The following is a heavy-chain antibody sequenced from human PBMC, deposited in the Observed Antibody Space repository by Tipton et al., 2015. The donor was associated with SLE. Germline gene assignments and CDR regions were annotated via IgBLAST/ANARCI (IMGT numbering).Heavy chain of an antibody. CDR3: ASDQSAAHNWFDP. CDR1: GGSISSYY. D-gene: IGHD6-6*01. J-gene: IGHJ5*02. CDR2: IYYSGST. V-gene: IGHV4-59*01. Sequence: TLSLTCTVSGGSISSYYWSWIRQPPGKGLEWIGYIYYSGSTNYNPSLKSRVTISVDTSKNQFSLKLSSVTAADTAVYYCASDQSAAHNWFDPWGQGTLVTVSA.